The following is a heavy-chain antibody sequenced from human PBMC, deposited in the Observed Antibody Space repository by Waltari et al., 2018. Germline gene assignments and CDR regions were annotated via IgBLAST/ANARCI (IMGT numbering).Heavy chain of an antibody. V-gene: IGHV4-4*02. CDR3: ARARYFGLLFAWFDP. Sequence: QVQLQESGPGLVKSSETLSLTCTVSGESLSSSDWWTWVRQSPGKGLEWMGEISHRGATGYHPSLKGLVTISADRSRNQFSLTLNSVTAADTAVYYCARARYFGLLFAWFDPWGQGTLVTVSS. CDR1: GESLSSSDW. D-gene: IGHD2-21*02. CDR2: ISHRGAT. J-gene: IGHJ5*02.